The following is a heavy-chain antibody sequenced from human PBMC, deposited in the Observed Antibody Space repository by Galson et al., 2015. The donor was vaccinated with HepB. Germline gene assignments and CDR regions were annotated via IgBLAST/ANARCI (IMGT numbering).Heavy chain of an antibody. J-gene: IGHJ4*02. CDR3: AKYPLSSRRGVFDL. Sequence: SLRLSCAASGSTFSSYAMSWVRQAPGKGLEWVSTISGGADATYYADSVKGRFTISRGNSKNTLYLQMDGLRAEDTAVFFCAKYPLSSRRGVFDLWGQGTLVTVSS. D-gene: IGHD2-2*01. V-gene: IGHV3-23*01. CDR1: GSTFSSYA. CDR2: ISGGADAT.